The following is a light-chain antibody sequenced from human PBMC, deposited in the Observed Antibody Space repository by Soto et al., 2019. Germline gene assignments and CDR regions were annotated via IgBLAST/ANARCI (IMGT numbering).Light chain of an antibody. CDR2: DAS. J-gene: IGKJ1*01. CDR3: QQYSSYLT. V-gene: IGKV1-5*01. CDR1: QSLSSW. Sequence: DIQMTQSPSTLSASVGDRVTITCRASQSLSSWLAWYQQKPGKASKLLIYDASRLESGVPSRFSGSGSGTEFTLTISSLQPDDFATYYCQQYSSYLTFGQGTKVDIK.